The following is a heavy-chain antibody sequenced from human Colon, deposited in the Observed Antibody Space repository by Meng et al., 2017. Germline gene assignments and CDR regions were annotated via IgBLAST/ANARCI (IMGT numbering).Heavy chain of an antibody. Sequence: QVHLRGAGPGLAKPSGTLSLTCAVSGDSITYDNWWSWLRQPPGKGLEWIGEIHHGRGTNYNPALRSRVTFSLDKSRNQLSLTLTSVTAADTAVYYCARNGFYSLGYWGPGALVTVSS. CDR2: IHHGRGT. D-gene: IGHD3-22*01. V-gene: IGHV4-4*02. CDR1: GDSITYDNW. J-gene: IGHJ4*02. CDR3: ARNGFYSLGY.